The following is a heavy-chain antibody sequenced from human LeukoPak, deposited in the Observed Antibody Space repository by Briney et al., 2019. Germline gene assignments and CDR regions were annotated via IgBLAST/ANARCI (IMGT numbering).Heavy chain of an antibody. V-gene: IGHV4-34*01. Sequence: TSETLSLTCAVYGGSFSGYYWSWIRQPPGKGLEWIGEINHSGSTNYNPSLKSRVTISVDTSKNQFSLKLSSVTAADTAVYYCARGLVVGSSSPNYYYYYMDVWGKGTTVTVSS. CDR3: ARGLVVGSSSPNYYYYYMDV. D-gene: IGHD6-6*01. CDR2: INHSGST. J-gene: IGHJ6*03. CDR1: GGSFSGYY.